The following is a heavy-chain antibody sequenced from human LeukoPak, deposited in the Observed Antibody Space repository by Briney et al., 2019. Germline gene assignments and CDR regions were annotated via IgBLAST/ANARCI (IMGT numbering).Heavy chain of an antibody. D-gene: IGHD3-22*01. CDR2: FDPEDGET. V-gene: IGHV1-24*01. CDR3: ATVNDYYDSSGYYETFDY. Sequence: GASVKVSCKVSGYTLTELSMHWVRQAPGKGLEWMGGFDPEDGETIYAQKFQGRVTMTEDTSTDTAYMELSSLRSEDTAVYYCATVNDYYDSSGYYETFDYWGQGTLVTVSS. J-gene: IGHJ4*02. CDR1: GYTLTELS.